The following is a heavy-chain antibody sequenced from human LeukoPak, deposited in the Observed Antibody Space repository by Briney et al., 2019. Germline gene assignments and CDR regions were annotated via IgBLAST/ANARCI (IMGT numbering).Heavy chain of an antibody. CDR3: ARQLKVRYFDWLSVDWLPMDV. CDR2: IYYSGST. D-gene: IGHD3-9*01. V-gene: IGHV4-39*01. CDR1: GGSISSSSYY. J-gene: IGHJ6*03. Sequence: SETLSLTCTVSGGSISSSSYYWGWIRQPPGKGLEWIGSIYYSGSTYYNPSLKSRVTISVDTSKNQFSLKLSSVTAADTAVYYCARQLKVRYFDWLSVDWLPMDVWGKGTTVTISS.